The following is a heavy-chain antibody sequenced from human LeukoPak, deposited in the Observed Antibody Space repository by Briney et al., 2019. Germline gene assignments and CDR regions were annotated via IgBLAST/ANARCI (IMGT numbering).Heavy chain of an antibody. CDR3: ARDLGSGDHGLLV. CDR1: GFTFSSYT. CDR2: ISRTGTTI. D-gene: IGHD2-21*02. V-gene: IGHV3-48*01. J-gene: IGHJ4*02. Sequence: GGSLRPSCAASGFTFSSYTMNWVRQAPGKGPEWISYISRTGTTIYYADSVKGRFTISRDNAKNSLYLQMDSLRSEDTALYFCARDLGSGDHGLLVWGQGTLLTVSS.